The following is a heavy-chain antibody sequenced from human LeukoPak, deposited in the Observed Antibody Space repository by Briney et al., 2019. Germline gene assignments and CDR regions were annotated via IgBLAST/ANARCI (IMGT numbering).Heavy chain of an antibody. CDR2: TYYRSKWYN. J-gene: IGHJ5*02. CDR1: GDSVSSNSAA. Sequence: SQTLSLTCAISGDSVSSNSAAWNWIRQSPSRGLEWLGRTYYRSKWYNDYAVSVKSRITINPGTSKNQFSLQLHSVTPEDTAVYYCARDDDTSSWYGNWFDPWGQGTLVTVSS. D-gene: IGHD6-13*01. CDR3: ARDDDTSSWYGNWFDP. V-gene: IGHV6-1*01.